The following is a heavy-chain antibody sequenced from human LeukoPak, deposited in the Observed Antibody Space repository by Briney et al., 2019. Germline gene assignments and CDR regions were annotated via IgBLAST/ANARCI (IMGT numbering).Heavy chain of an antibody. Sequence: ASVKVSCKTSGYTFTNYGISWVRQAPGQGLEWMGWINAYNGDTNYAQNLQGRVTMTTDTSTSTAYMELRSLRSDDTALYYCARSPTVTTRCDFWGQGTLVTVSS. CDR3: ARSPTVTTRCDF. D-gene: IGHD4-17*01. V-gene: IGHV1-18*01. CDR1: GYTFTNYG. CDR2: INAYNGDT. J-gene: IGHJ5*01.